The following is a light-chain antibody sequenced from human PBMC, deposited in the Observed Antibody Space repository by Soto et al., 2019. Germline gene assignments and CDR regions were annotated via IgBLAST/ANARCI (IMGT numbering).Light chain of an antibody. Sequence: EVVLTQSPGTLSLSPGARATLSCRASQSVNDNHLAWYQQKGGQAPRLLIYGASTRATGVPEGFSGSGFGTAYSLIINRREPEDFALYYCQLYGGSPPRGTFGPGTRVEI. CDR1: QSVNDNH. CDR3: QLYGGSPPRGT. J-gene: IGKJ3*01. V-gene: IGKV3-20*01. CDR2: GAS.